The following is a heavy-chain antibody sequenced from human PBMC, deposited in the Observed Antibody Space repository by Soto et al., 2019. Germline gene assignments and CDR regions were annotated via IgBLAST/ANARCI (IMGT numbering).Heavy chain of an antibody. CDR1: GYSFAGYW. D-gene: IGHD2-21*02. CDR3: ASRAYCGGDCYSGADY. CDR2: IYPGDSDT. Sequence: PGESLKISCKGSGYSFAGYWITWVRQKPGKGLEWMGIIYPGDSDTRYSPSFQGQVTISADKSISTAYLQWSSLKASDTAMYYCASRAYCGGDCYSGADYWGQGTLVTVSS. V-gene: IGHV5-51*01. J-gene: IGHJ4*02.